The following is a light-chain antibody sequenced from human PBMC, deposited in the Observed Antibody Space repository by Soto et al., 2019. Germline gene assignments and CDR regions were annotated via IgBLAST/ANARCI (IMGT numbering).Light chain of an antibody. V-gene: IGLV2-8*01. J-gene: IGLJ1*01. CDR3: SSYAATVYV. CDR2: EVS. Sequence: QSALTQPPSASGSPGQSVTISCTGTSSDVGGYNFVSWFQQHPGKVPKLIMYEVSKRPSGVPDRFSGSKSGNTAYLTVSGLQADDEADYYCSSYAATVYVFGTGTKVTVL. CDR1: SSDVGGYNF.